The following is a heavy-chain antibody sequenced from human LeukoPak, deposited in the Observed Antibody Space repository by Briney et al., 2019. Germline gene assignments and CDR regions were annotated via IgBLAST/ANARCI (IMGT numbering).Heavy chain of an antibody. CDR1: GFTFSSYS. CDR3: ARDAAGCSGTSCLFNWFDP. J-gene: IGHJ5*02. V-gene: IGHV3-48*01. D-gene: IGHD2-2*01. CDR2: ISSTSSTI. Sequence: GGSLRLSCAASGFTFSSYSMNWVRQAPGKGLEWVSYISSTSSTIYYADSVKGRFTISRDSAKNSLYLQMNSLRAEDMAVYYCARDAAGCSGTSCLFNWFDPWGQGTLVTVSS.